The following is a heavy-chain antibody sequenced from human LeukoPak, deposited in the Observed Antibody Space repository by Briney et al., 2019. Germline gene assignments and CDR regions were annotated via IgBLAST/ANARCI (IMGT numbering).Heavy chain of an antibody. CDR3: ASLGYCSGGSCYSSDY. D-gene: IGHD2-15*01. CDR1: GGTFSSYA. CDR2: IIPIFGTA. V-gene: IGHV1-69*13. J-gene: IGHJ4*02. Sequence: ASVKVSCKASGGTFSSYAISWVRQAPGQGLEWMGGIIPIFGTANYAQKFQGRVTITADESTSTAYMELSSLRSEDTAVYYCASLGYCSGGSCYSSDYWGQGTLATVSS.